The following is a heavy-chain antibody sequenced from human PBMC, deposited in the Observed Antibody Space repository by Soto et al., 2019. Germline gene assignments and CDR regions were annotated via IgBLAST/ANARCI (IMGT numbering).Heavy chain of an antibody. D-gene: IGHD3-9*01. Sequence: SVKVSCKASGGTFSSYAISWVRQAPGQGLEWMGGIIPIFGTANYAQKFQGRVTITADESTSTAYMELRSLRSEDTAVYYCARDRGYDILTGSLAKISAFDIWGQGTMVTVSS. J-gene: IGHJ3*02. CDR1: GGTFSSYA. CDR3: ARDRGYDILTGSLAKISAFDI. CDR2: IIPIFGTA. V-gene: IGHV1-69*13.